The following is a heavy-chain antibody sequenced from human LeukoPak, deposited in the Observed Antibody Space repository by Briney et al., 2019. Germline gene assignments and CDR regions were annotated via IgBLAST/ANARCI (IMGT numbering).Heavy chain of an antibody. Sequence: GEPLKIPCQRPGYSFTSYRIRWVRQLPGKGLEWIRIIYPGDPDTRHTPSVQGQVTISADQSISTAYLQWSSLKASDTAMYYCARRRSGSYYNTLYYFDYWGQGTLVTVSS. D-gene: IGHD3-10*01. V-gene: IGHV5-51*01. CDR1: GYSFTSYR. CDR2: IYPGDPDT. CDR3: ARRRSGSYYNTLYYFDY. J-gene: IGHJ4*02.